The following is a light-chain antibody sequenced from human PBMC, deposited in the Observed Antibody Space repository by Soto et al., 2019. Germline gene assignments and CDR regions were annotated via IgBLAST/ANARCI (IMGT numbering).Light chain of an antibody. J-gene: IGKJ2*01. CDR2: GAS. CDR3: HQYGSPDT. V-gene: IGKV3-20*01. Sequence: EIVLTQSPGTLSLSPGERVTLSCRASQSISSSYFAWYQQKPGQSPRLVIYGASSRATGIPDRFTGSESGTDFTLTISRLEPEDFALYYCHQYGSPDTFGQGTKLEIK. CDR1: QSISSSY.